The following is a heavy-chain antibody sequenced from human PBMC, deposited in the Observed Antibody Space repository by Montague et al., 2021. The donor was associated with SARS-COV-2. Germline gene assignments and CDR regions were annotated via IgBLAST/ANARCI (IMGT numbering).Heavy chain of an antibody. CDR3: ARVHPLWFGELLLDYYYYYGMDV. CDR1: GGSISSSNW. CDR2: IYHSGST. Sequence: SETLSLTCAVSGGSISSSNWWSWVRQHPGKGLEGIGEIYHSGSTNYNPSLRSRVTISVDKSKNQFSLKLSSVTAADTAVYYCARVHPLWFGELLLDYYYYYGMDVWGQGTTVTVSS. D-gene: IGHD3-10*01. J-gene: IGHJ6*02. V-gene: IGHV4-4*02.